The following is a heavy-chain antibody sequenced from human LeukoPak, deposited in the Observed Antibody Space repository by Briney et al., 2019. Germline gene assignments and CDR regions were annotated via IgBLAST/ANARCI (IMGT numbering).Heavy chain of an antibody. D-gene: IGHD2-8*02. Sequence: AESLKISCKGSGYSFTSYWYGWVRQMPGKGLEWMGIIYPYDSDTRYSPSFQGQVTISADKSVSTAYLQRSCLKASDTAMYYCARLPGYCTGGVCYRFDPWGQGTLVTVTS. J-gene: IGHJ5*02. V-gene: IGHV5-51*01. CDR1: GYSFTSYW. CDR2: IYPYDSDT. CDR3: ARLPGYCTGGVCYRFDP.